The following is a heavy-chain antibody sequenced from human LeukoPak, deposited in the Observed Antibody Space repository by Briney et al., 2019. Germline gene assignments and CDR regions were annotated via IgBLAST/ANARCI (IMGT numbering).Heavy chain of an antibody. CDR1: GFTFSEKY. CDR2: ISAGGSST. J-gene: IGHJ3*02. V-gene: IGHV3-11*03. Sequence: PGGSLRLSCEASGFTFSEKYMNWIRQAPGKGLEWLSSISAGGSSTRYADSVKGRFTISRDNAKNSLYLQMNSLRAEDTALYYCASIWQQLVYDAFDIWGQGTMVTVSS. CDR3: ASIWQQLVYDAFDI. D-gene: IGHD6-13*01.